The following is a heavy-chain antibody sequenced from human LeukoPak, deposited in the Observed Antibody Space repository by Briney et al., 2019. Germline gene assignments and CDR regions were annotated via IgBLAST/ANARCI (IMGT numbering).Heavy chain of an antibody. V-gene: IGHV3-74*01. CDR2: INSDGSST. CDR1: GFTFSSYW. Sequence: GGSLRLSCAASGFTFSSYWMHWVRQAPGKGLVWVSRINSDGSSTSYADSVEGRFTISRDNAKNTLYLQMNSLRAEDSAVYYCARDTDTVTTILDYWGQGTLVTVSS. CDR3: ARDTDTVTTILDY. J-gene: IGHJ4*02. D-gene: IGHD4-17*01.